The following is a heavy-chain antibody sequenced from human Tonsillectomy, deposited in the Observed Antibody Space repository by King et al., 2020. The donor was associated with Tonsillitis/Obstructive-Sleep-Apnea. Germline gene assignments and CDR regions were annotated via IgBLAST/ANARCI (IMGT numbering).Heavy chain of an antibody. J-gene: IGHJ5*02. V-gene: IGHV5-10-1*01. CDR3: ARTAIVGATANWFDP. CDR1: GYSFTSYW. D-gene: IGHD1-26*01. Sequence: QLVQSGAEVKKPGESLRISCKGSGYSFTSYWISWVRQMPGKGLEWLWRIDPSDSCTNYSPSFQGHVTISADKSISTAYLQWSSLKASDTAIYYFARTAIVGATANWFDPWGQGTLVTVSS. CDR2: IDPSDSCT.